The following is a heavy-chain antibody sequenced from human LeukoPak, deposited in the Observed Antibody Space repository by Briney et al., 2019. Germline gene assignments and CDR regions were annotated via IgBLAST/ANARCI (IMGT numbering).Heavy chain of an antibody. J-gene: IGHJ4*02. D-gene: IGHD3-22*01. V-gene: IGHV3-30*04. CDR2: ISYDGSNK. CDR3: ANLPGPYDTPRFYFDY. Sequence: GGSLRLSCAASGFTFSSYAMHWVRQAPGKGLEWVAVISYDGSNKYYADSVKGRFTISRDNSKNTLYLQMNSLRAEDTAVYYCANLPGPYDTPRFYFDYWGQGTLVTVSS. CDR1: GFTFSSYA.